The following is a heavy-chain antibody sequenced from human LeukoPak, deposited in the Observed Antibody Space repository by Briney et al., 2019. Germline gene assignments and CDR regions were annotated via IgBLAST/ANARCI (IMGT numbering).Heavy chain of an antibody. J-gene: IGHJ3*02. D-gene: IGHD1-26*01. CDR2: IKQDGSEK. Sequence: GGSLRLSCAASGFTFSSYWMSWVRQAPEKGLEWVANIKQDGSEKYYVDSVKGRFTISRDNAKNSLYLQMNSLRAEDTAVFYCARTSGSYDAFDIWGQGTMVTVSS. V-gene: IGHV3-7*01. CDR3: ARTSGSYDAFDI. CDR1: GFTFSSYW.